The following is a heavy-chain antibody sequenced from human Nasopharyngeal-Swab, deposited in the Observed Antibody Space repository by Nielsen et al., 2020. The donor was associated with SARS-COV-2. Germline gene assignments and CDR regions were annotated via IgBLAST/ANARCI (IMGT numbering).Heavy chain of an antibody. CDR3: AKDRGCSGGSCYTVYYYGMDV. D-gene: IGHD2-15*01. CDR1: GFTFSSYA. J-gene: IGHJ6*02. V-gene: IGHV3-23*01. CDR2: ISGSGGST. Sequence: SLRLSCAASGFTFSSYAMSWVRQAPGKGLEWVSAISGSGGSTYYADSVKGRFTISRDNSKNTLYLQMNSLRAEDTAVYYCAKDRGCSGGSCYTVYYYGMDVWGQGTTVTGSS.